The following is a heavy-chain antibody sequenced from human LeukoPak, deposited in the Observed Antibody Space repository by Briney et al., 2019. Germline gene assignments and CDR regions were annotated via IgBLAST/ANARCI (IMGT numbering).Heavy chain of an antibody. J-gene: IGHJ4*02. V-gene: IGHV4-34*01. Sequence: PSETLSLTCAVYGGSFSGYYWSWIRQPPGKGLEWIGEINHSGSTNYNPSLKSRVTMSVDTSKNQFSLKVSSVTAADTAVYYCARGWGPAYCGGDCHRHFDYWGQGTLVTVSS. CDR1: GGSFSGYY. CDR2: INHSGST. D-gene: IGHD2-21*02. CDR3: ARGWGPAYCGGDCHRHFDY.